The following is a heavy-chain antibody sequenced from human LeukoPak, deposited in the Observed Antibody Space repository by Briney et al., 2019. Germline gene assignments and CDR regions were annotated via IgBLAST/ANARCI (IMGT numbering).Heavy chain of an antibody. J-gene: IGHJ4*02. CDR3: ARGRGFDF. Sequence: PGGSLRLSCAASGFTFSSYEMNWVRQAPGKGLEWVSYISSRGSVIYYADSVKGRFTISRDNAKNSLYLQINSLRAEDTAVYYCARGRGFDFWGQGTLVTVSS. V-gene: IGHV3-48*03. CDR2: ISSRGSVI. CDR1: GFTFSSYE. D-gene: IGHD3-10*01.